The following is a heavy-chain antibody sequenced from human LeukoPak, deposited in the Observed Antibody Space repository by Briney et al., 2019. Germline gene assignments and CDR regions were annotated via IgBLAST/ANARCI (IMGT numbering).Heavy chain of an antibody. CDR3: ARDSPTYCSGGSCYSSEGAFYYYYGMDV. Sequence: GGSLRLSCSASGFTFSDYWMMWVRQAPGKGLEWVGNIRQDDSEKNYVDSVKGRFTISRDNAKNSLYLQMNSLRAEDTAVYYCARDSPTYCSGGSCYSSEGAFYYYYGMDVWGQGTTVTVSS. D-gene: IGHD2-15*01. CDR1: GFTFSDYW. J-gene: IGHJ6*02. CDR2: IRQDDSEK. V-gene: IGHV3-7*01.